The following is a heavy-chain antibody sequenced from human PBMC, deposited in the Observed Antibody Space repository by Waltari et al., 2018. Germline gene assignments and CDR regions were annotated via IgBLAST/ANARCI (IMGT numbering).Heavy chain of an antibody. D-gene: IGHD5-18*01. CDR3: LRGDTSMQTVWFAP. V-gene: IGHV4-38-2*01. J-gene: IGHJ5*02. CDR2: IYHTGTT. Sequence: QVQLQESGPGLVKPSEHLSLTCAVSGYSISSGYYRGWIRQPPGKGLEWIGSIYHTGTTYYSPSLKSRVTISLDTSKNQFSLKLTSVTAADTAVYFCLRGDTSMQTVWFAPWGQGTLVTVSS. CDR1: GYSISSGYY.